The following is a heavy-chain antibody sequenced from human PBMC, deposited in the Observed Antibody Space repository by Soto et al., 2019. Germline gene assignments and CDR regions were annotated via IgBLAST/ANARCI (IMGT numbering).Heavy chain of an antibody. D-gene: IGHD4-17*01. Sequence: PLKQWGAGLLKLSETLSLTCAVYGGSFRGYYYYWIRHPPGKGLDWIGEINRSSSATYNPSLTSRVPISVHTSKNQFSLTLSSVTAADTAIYYCARGRLTTVPTLTWGQGTLVSVSS. CDR2: INRSSSA. CDR3: ARGRLTTVPTLT. CDR1: GGSFRGYY. V-gene: IGHV4-34*01. J-gene: IGHJ4*02.